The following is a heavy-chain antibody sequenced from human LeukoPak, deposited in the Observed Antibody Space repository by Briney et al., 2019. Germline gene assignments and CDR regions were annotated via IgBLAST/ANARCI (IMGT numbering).Heavy chain of an antibody. V-gene: IGHV1-8*01. CDR3: ARETLSAVAGNYYYYMDV. D-gene: IGHD6-19*01. CDR2: VNPISGNT. CDR1: GYTFTNYD. J-gene: IGHJ6*03. Sequence: ASVKVSCKASGYTFTNYDMNWVRQVTGQGLEWIGWVNPISGNTGYAQKLQGSVTMTRDTSISTAYMELSRLRSDDTAVYYCARETLSAVAGNYYYYMDVWGKGTTVTISS.